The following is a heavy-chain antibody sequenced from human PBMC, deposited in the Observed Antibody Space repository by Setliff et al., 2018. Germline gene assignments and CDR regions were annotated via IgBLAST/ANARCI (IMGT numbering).Heavy chain of an antibody. V-gene: IGHV3-74*01. CDR3: ARATGWLQLS. CDR1: GFTFVNYW. J-gene: IGHJ4*02. D-gene: IGHD5-12*01. CDR2: VNSDGSST. Sequence: PGGSLRLSCAASGFTFVNYWMHWVRQAPGKGLVGVSRVNSDGSSTIYADSVKGRFTISRDNAKNTLYLQMNSLRAEDTAVYYCARATGWLQLSWGQGTQVTVSS.